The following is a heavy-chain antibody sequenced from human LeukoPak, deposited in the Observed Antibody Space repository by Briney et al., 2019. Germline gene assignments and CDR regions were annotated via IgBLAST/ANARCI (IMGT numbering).Heavy chain of an antibody. CDR3: ATYRSGYYFDY. J-gene: IGHJ4*02. V-gene: IGHV5-51*01. CDR2: IYPGDSDA. CDR1: GYSFTNSW. D-gene: IGHD3-22*01. Sequence: GESLKISCKGSGYSFTNSWIAWVRQMPGKGLERMGIIYPGDSDARYSPSFQGQVTISADKSISTAYLEWSSLRASDTAIYYCATYRSGYYFDYWGQGTLVTVSS.